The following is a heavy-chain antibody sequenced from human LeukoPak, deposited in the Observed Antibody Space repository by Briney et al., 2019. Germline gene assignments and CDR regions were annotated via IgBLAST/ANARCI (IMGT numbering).Heavy chain of an antibody. CDR1: GGSISSGSYY. CDR2: IYTSGST. J-gene: IGHJ5*02. Sequence: SETLSLTCTVSGGSISSGSYYWSWIRQPAGKGLEWIGRIYTSGSTNYNPSLKSRVTMSVDTSKNQFSLKLSSVTAADTAVYYCARDRGDKRGMGWFDPWGQGTLVTVSS. CDR3: ARDRGDKRGMGWFDP. D-gene: IGHD4-17*01. V-gene: IGHV4-61*02.